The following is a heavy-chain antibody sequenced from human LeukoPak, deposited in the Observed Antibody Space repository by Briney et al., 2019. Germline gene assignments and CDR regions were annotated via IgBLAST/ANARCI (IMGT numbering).Heavy chain of an antibody. CDR3: ARHLTGQRAFDI. Sequence: SETLSLTCTVSGASITSSNYYWLWLRQPPGKGLEWIGSIYYTGITYSNLSLKSRVTISVDTSKYQCSLKLNFVTAADTAVYYCARHLTGQRAFDIWGQGTLVTVSS. J-gene: IGHJ3*02. V-gene: IGHV4-39*01. CDR2: IYYTGIT. CDR1: GASITSSNYY.